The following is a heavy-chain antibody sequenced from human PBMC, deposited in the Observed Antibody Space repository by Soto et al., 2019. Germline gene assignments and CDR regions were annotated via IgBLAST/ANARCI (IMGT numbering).Heavy chain of an antibody. CDR3: TRLAFGSTWYGFDY. D-gene: IGHD6-13*01. CDR1: GFTFSGSA. CDR2: IKNKPDNYAT. V-gene: IGHV3-73*02. Sequence: EVQLVESGGGLVQPGGSLKLSCAAYGFTFSGSAIHWVRQASGKGLEWVGRIKNKPDNYATAYAASVKDRFTISRDDSKNTAYLQMNSLRTEDTAVYYCTRLAFGSTWYGFDYWGQGTLVTVSS. J-gene: IGHJ4*02.